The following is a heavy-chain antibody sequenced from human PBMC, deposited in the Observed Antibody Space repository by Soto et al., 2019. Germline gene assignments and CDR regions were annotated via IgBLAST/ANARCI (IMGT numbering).Heavy chain of an antibody. CDR2: ISSNSAYI. J-gene: IGHJ5*02. CDR3: TRDASRDSSARGWFDP. CDR1: GFTFRIFT. D-gene: IGHD6-13*01. Sequence: SRRLSCASSGFTFRIFTMNWVRQARGKGLEWVSTISSNSAYIYYTDALRGRFTISRDNAKNSLHLQMNSLRAEDTAVYYCTRDASRDSSARGWFDPWGPGTLVTVSS. V-gene: IGHV3-21*01.